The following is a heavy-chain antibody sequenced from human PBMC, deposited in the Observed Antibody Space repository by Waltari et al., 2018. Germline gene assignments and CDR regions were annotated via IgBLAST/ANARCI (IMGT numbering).Heavy chain of an antibody. V-gene: IGHV3-72*01. CDR1: AFTFSDPY. CDR2: IRNRGNSYTT. D-gene: IGHD3-16*02. J-gene: IGHJ4*02. CDR3: ARSNSYSPFDY. Sequence: EVQLVESGGGLVKPGGSLRLCGAASAFTFSDPYMDWVRQAPGKGLEWVGRIRNRGNSYTTEYAASGKGRFTISRDDSKNSLYLQMNSLETEDTAVYYCARSNSYSPFDYWGQGILVTVSS.